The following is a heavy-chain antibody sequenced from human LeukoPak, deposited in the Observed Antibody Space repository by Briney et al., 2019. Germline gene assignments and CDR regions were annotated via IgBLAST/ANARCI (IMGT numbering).Heavy chain of an antibody. Sequence: GRSLRPSCAASGFTFTTYAMSCVRQAPRDWMEWVSSISGSGGSTYYAASVKGRFTTSRDNSKNTLYLQMNSLRAEDTAVYYCAKDRALMVQGVIPVWGQGTLVTVSS. V-gene: IGHV3-23*01. CDR2: ISGSGGST. CDR1: GFTFTTYA. D-gene: IGHD3-10*01. J-gene: IGHJ4*02. CDR3: AKDRALMVQGVIPV.